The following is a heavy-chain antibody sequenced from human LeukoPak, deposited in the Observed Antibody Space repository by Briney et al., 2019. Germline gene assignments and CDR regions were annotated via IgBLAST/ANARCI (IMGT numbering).Heavy chain of an antibody. D-gene: IGHD3-3*01. CDR2: ISSSGSTI. J-gene: IGHJ6*02. CDR1: GFTFSDYY. CDR3: ARDALDFWSGYYQRNNYYYGMDV. V-gene: IGHV3-11*01. Sequence: GGSLRLSCAASGFTFSDYYMSWIRQAPGKGLEWVSYISSSGSTIYYADSVKGRFTISRDNPKNSLYLQMNSLRAEDTAVYYCARDALDFWSGYYQRNNYYYGMDVWGQGTTVTVSS.